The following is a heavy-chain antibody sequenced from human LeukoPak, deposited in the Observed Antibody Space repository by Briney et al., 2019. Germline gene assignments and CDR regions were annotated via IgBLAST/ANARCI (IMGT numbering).Heavy chain of an antibody. J-gene: IGHJ3*02. D-gene: IGHD6-6*01. V-gene: IGHV3-30*02. Sequence: GGSLRLSCATSGFSLSRNGMHWVRQAPGQGLEWVAFILSDGSYEYYADSVKGRFTISRDTSRNTLFLQMNSLRTEDTAVYYCAKDRGSIAARPVRVAFDIWGQGTMVTVSS. CDR3: AKDRGSIAARPVRVAFDI. CDR2: ILSDGSYE. CDR1: GFSLSRNG.